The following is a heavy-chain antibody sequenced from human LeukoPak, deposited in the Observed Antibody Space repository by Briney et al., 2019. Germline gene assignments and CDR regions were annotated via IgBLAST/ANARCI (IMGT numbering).Heavy chain of an antibody. D-gene: IGHD2-15*01. CDR3: ARAQRGCSANSCYLDP. CDR2: ILYTGDT. J-gene: IGHJ5*02. V-gene: IGHV4-4*02. Sequence: PSETLSLTCAVSGASVSSGNWWNWARQSSGKGLEWIAEILYTGDTNYNPSLRSRVTLSIDNSNNEASLKLASVTAADSAVYYCARAQRGCSANSCYLDPWGPGILVTVSS. CDR1: GASVSSGNW.